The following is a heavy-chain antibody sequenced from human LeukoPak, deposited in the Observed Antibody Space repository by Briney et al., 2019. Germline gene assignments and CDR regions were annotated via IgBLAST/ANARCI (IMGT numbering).Heavy chain of an antibody. CDR3: ARVIPITMIVVLTAGWFDP. J-gene: IGHJ5*02. D-gene: IGHD3-22*01. CDR1: GGSIINYY. CDR2: INHSGST. V-gene: IGHV4-34*01. Sequence: SETLSLTCTVSGGSIINYYWSWIRQPPGKGLEWIGEINHSGSTNYNPSLKSRVTISVDTSKNQFSLKLSSVTAADTAVYYCARVIPITMIVVLTAGWFDPWGQGTLVTVSS.